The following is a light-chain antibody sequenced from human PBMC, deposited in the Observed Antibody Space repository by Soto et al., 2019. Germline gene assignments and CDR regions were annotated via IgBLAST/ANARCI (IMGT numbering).Light chain of an antibody. CDR3: CSYASSNTLYLV. Sequence: QSALTQPRSVSGSPGQSVTISCTGTSSDVGGYNYVSWYQQHPGKAPKLMIYDVSKRPSGVPDRFSGSKSGNTASLTISGLQAEDEADYYCCSYASSNTLYLVFGGGTKLTVL. V-gene: IGLV2-11*01. CDR1: SSDVGGYNY. J-gene: IGLJ3*02. CDR2: DVS.